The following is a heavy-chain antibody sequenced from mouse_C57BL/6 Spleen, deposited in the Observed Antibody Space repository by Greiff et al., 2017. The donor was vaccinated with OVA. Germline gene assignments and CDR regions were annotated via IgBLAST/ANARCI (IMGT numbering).Heavy chain of an antibody. CDR3: ARSGYYYGAY. Sequence: EVQLQQSGPVLVKPGASVKMSCKASGYTFTDYYMNWVKQSHGKSLEWIGVINPYNGGTSYNQKFKGKATLTVDKSSSTAYMELNSLTSEDSAVYYCARSGYYYGAYWGQGTTLTVSS. CDR2: INPYNGGT. J-gene: IGHJ2*01. CDR1: GYTFTDYY. V-gene: IGHV1-19*01. D-gene: IGHD3-1*01.